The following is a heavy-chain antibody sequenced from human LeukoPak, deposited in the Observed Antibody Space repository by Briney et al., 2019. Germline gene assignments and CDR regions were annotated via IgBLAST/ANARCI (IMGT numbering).Heavy chain of an antibody. CDR1: GSSISSGGYY. CDR2: IYHSGST. J-gene: IGHJ4*02. D-gene: IGHD6-13*01. CDR3: ASFSIAAAAHIDY. Sequence: SQTLSLTCTVSGSSISSGGYYWSWIRQPPGKGLEWIGYIYHSGSTYYNPSLKSRVTISVDRSKNQFSLKLSSVTAADTAVYYCASFSIAAAAHIDYWGQGTLVTVSS. V-gene: IGHV4-30-2*01.